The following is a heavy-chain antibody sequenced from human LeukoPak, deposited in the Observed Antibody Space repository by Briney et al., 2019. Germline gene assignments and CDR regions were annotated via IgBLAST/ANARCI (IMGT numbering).Heavy chain of an antibody. J-gene: IGHJ5*02. V-gene: IGHV1-58*02. Sequence: SVKVSCKASGFTFHTSAMQWVREARGQRLEWIGWIVLGSGNTVYSHKFHDRVIITRDMSTSTVYMELDSLGSEDTAVYYCAAQRGASLHDFWSTRLFDPWGQGTLVTVSS. CDR1: GFTFHTSA. CDR2: IVLGSGNT. CDR3: AAQRGASLHDFWSTRLFDP. D-gene: IGHD3-3*01.